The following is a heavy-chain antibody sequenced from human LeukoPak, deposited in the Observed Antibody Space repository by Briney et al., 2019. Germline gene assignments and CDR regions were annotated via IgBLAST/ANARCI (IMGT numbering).Heavy chain of an antibody. CDR3: AKDLADLMITFGGVIVPDGMDV. J-gene: IGHJ6*02. V-gene: IGHV3-30*18. D-gene: IGHD3-16*02. CDR2: ISYDGSNK. CDR1: GFTFSSYG. Sequence: GGSLRLSCAASGFTFSSYGLHWVRQAPGKGLEWVAVISYDGSNKYYADSVKGRFTISRDNSKNTLYLQMNSLRAEDTAVYHCAKDLADLMITFGGVIVPDGMDVWGQGTTVTVSS.